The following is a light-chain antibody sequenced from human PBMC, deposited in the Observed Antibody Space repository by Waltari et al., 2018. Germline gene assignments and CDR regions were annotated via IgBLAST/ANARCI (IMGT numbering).Light chain of an antibody. CDR2: DAS. Sequence: DIQMTQSPSSLSASVGDRVTITCQASQDISNYLNWYQQKPGKAPKLLIYDASNLETGVPSRFSGSGSGTEFTLTISSLQPDDFATYYCQQYNSYLPWTFGQGTKVEIK. CDR3: QQYNSYLPWT. V-gene: IGKV1-33*01. CDR1: QDISNY. J-gene: IGKJ1*01.